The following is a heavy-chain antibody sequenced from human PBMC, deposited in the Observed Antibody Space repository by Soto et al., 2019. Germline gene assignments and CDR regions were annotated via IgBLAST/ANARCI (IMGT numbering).Heavy chain of an antibody. D-gene: IGHD3-10*01. CDR1: GFTFSAYW. V-gene: IGHV5-51*01. CDR3: ARLGKDGVCGGAFDM. J-gene: IGHJ3*02. Sequence: GESLKISCEGSGFTFSAYWVAWVRQRPGKGLEWMGNIYPGDSDSKYSPSFEGQVTFSVDKLSSTAYLQWSSLQASDTAIYYCARLGKDGVCGGAFDMWGQGTLVIVSS. CDR2: IYPGDSDS.